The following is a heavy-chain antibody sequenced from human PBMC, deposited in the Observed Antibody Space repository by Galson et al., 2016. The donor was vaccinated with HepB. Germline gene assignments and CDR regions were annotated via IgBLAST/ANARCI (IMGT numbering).Heavy chain of an antibody. CDR3: ASEGSGAGLGY. D-gene: IGHD3-16*01. CDR1: GGTFSSYA. Sequence: SVKVSCKASGGTFSSYAISWVRQAPGQGLEWMGGIIPIVGIVNYAQKFQGRVTITADESTSTAYMELSSLRSEDTAVYYCASEGSGAGLGYWGQGTLVTVSS. V-gene: IGHV1-69*10. CDR2: IIPIVGIV. J-gene: IGHJ4*02.